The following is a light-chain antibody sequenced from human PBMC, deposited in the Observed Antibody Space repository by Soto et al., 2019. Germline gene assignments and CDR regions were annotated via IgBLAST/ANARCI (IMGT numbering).Light chain of an antibody. J-gene: IGLJ1*01. Sequence: QSALTQPASVSGSPGQSITISCTGTSSDIGGYNYVSWYQQHPGKAPKFLIYDVSIRPSGVSNRFSGSNSGNTASLTISGLQAEDEADYYCSSYTSSSTLGVFGTGTKLTVL. CDR3: SSYTSSSTLGV. V-gene: IGLV2-14*03. CDR2: DVS. CDR1: SSDIGGYNY.